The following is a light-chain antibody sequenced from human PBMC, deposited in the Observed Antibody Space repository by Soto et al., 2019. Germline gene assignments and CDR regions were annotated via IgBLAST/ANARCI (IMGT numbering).Light chain of an antibody. CDR1: QSVSSNY. CDR2: GVS. Sequence: IVLTQSPGTLSLPPGERASLSCRASQSVSSNYLAWFQQIPGQAPRLLIYGVSVRATGIPDRFSGSGSGTDFTLTIGGLEPEDFAVYYCQQYGMSPWTFGQGTKVDIK. J-gene: IGKJ1*01. V-gene: IGKV3-20*01. CDR3: QQYGMSPWT.